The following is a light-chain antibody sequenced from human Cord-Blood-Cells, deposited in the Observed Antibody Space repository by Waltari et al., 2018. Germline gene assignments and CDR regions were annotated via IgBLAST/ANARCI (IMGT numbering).Light chain of an antibody. J-gene: IGLJ7*01. CDR2: RNN. V-gene: IGLV1-47*01. Sequence: QSVLTQPPSASGTPGQRVTTSCSGSSSNIGSNYVYWYQQLPGTAPKLLIYRNNQRPSGVPDRFSGPKSGTSASLAISGLRSEDEADYYCAAWDDSLSGAVFGGGTQLTVL. CDR1: SSNIGSNY. CDR3: AAWDDSLSGAV.